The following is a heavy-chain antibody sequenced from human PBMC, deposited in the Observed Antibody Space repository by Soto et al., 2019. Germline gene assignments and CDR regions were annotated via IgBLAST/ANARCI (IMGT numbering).Heavy chain of an antibody. J-gene: IGHJ3*02. CDR3: ARGAGGFRSPFYM. V-gene: IGHV4-59*01. Sequence: QVRLQESGPGLVKPSETLSLTCTVSGGSISSYYWSWIRQPPGKEVEWLGFTHYSGSTNYNPSLKRRVAITLDKSKNQFPLKLSSVTAADTAVYYCARGAGGFRSPFYMWGQGTLVSVSS. CDR1: GGSISSYY. CDR2: THYSGST. D-gene: IGHD3-16*01.